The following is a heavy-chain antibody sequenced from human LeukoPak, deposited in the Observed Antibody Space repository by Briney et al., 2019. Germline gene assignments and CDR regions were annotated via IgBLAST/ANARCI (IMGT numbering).Heavy chain of an antibody. D-gene: IGHD1-7*01. CDR1: GFTFSDYY. CDR3: ARAHNWKYGTFDY. V-gene: IGHV3-11*06. J-gene: IGHJ4*02. CDR2: ISSSSSYI. Sequence: GGSLRLSCAASGFTFSDYYMSWIRQAPGKGLEWVSYISSSSSYIDYADSVKGRFTISRDNAKNSLYLQMNSLRAEDTAVYYCARAHNWKYGTFDYWGQGTLVTVSS.